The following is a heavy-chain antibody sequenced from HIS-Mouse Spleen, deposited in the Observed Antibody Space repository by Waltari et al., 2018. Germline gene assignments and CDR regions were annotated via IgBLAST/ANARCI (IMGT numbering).Heavy chain of an antibody. CDR1: GGSISRSSYS. CDR2: IYYSGST. Sequence: QLQLQESDPGLVKPSETLSLPCTVSGGSISRSSYSSGWIRQPPGKGLEWIGSIYYSGSTYYNPSLKSRVTISVDTSKNQFSLKLSSVTAADTAVYYCAREIPYSSSWYDWYFDLWGRGTLVTVSS. CDR3: AREIPYSSSWYDWYFDL. V-gene: IGHV4-39*07. J-gene: IGHJ2*01. D-gene: IGHD6-13*01.